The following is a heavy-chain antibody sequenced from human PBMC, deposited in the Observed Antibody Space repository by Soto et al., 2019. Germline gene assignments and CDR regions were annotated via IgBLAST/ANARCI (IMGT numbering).Heavy chain of an antibody. V-gene: IGHV2-5*01. CDR1: GFALSTSGVG. D-gene: IGHD2-2*01. J-gene: IGHJ3*02. CDR3: ARKIVVVPAALAAFDI. CDR2: IYWNDDK. Sequence: QITLKESGPTLVKPTQTLTLTCTFSGFALSTSGVGVGWIRQPPGKALEWLALIYWNDDKRYSPSLKSRLTITKDTSKNQVVLTMTNMDPVDTATYYCARKIVVVPAALAAFDIWAKGQWSPSLQ.